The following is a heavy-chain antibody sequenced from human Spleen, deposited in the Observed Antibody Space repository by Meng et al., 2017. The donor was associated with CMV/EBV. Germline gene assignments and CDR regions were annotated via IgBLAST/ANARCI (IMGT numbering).Heavy chain of an antibody. D-gene: IGHD3-22*01. CDR1: GYPFTGYY. Sequence: AAERDAGACVRSSCKASGYPFTGYYMHWGRQAPGQGLEWMGGIIPIFGTANYAQKFQGRVTITADESTSTAYMELSSLRSEDTAVYYCAREHYDSSAKRYYFDYWGQGTLVTVSS. J-gene: IGHJ4*02. CDR2: IIPIFGTA. V-gene: IGHV1-69*01. CDR3: AREHYDSSAKRYYFDY.